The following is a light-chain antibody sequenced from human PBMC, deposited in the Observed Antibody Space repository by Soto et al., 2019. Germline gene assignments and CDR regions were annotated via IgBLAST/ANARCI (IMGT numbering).Light chain of an antibody. V-gene: IGKV3-15*01. CDR2: GAS. CDR1: QSVSSN. Sequence: EIVMTQSPATLSVSPGERATLSCRASQSVSSNLAWNQQKAGQVPRLLVYGASTRATGIPARFSGSGSGTEFTLTISSLQSEDFAVYYCQQYTNWPVYTFGQGTKVDIK. CDR3: QQYTNWPVYT. J-gene: IGKJ2*01.